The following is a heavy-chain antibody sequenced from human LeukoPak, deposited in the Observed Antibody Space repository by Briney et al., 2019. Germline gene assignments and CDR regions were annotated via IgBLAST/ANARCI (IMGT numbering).Heavy chain of an antibody. J-gene: IGHJ4*02. CDR3: AKDSGWYYFDY. CDR1: GFTFSSYG. CDR2: ISYDGSNK. Sequence: PGRSLRLSCAASGFTFSSYGMHWVRQAPGKGLEWVAVISYDGSNKYYADSVKGRFTISRDNSKNTLYLQMNSLRAEDTAVYYCAKDSGWYYFDYWGQGTLVTVPS. D-gene: IGHD6-19*01. V-gene: IGHV3-30*18.